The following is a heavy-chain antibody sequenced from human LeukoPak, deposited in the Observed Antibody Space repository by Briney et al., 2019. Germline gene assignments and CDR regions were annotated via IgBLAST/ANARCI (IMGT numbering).Heavy chain of an antibody. D-gene: IGHD2-2*01. CDR1: GFTFNDYW. Sequence: GGSLRLSCAASGFTFNDYWMHWVRQPPGRGLVWVSRINNDGSSTNYANSVKGRFTISRDNAKNTLYLQMTSLRAEDTAVYYCARGYCSDTSCRLLDYWGQGTLVTVSS. J-gene: IGHJ4*02. CDR2: INNDGSST. CDR3: ARGYCSDTSCRLLDY. V-gene: IGHV3-74*01.